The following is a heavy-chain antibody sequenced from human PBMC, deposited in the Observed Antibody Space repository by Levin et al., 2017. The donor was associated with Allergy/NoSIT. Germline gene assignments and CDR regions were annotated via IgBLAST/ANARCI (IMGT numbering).Heavy chain of an antibody. J-gene: IGHJ6*02. D-gene: IGHD3-10*01. V-gene: IGHV1-69*01. CDR2: IIPIFGTA. Sequence: KISCKASGGTFSSYAISWVRQAPGQGLEWMGGIIPIFGTANYAQKFQGRVTITADESTSTAYMELSSLRSEDTAVYYCARKPYGDGSGILGLSYYYDGMDVWGQGTTVTVSS. CDR3: ARKPYGDGSGILGLSYYYDGMDV. CDR1: GGTFSSYA.